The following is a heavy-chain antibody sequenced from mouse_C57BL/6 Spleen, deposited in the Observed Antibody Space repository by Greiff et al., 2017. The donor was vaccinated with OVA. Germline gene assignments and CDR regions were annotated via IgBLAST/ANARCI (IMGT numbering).Heavy chain of an antibody. D-gene: IGHD1-1*01. CDR3: ARRATTVVAHFDY. CDR1: GFTFSSYT. V-gene: IGHV5-9*01. CDR2: ISGGGGNT. J-gene: IGHJ2*01. Sequence: VQLKESGGGLVKPGGSLKLSCAASGFTFSSYTMSWVRQTPEKRLEWVATISGGGGNTYYPDSVKGRFTISRDNAKNTLYLQMSSLRSEDTALYYCARRATTVVAHFDYWGQGTTLTVSS.